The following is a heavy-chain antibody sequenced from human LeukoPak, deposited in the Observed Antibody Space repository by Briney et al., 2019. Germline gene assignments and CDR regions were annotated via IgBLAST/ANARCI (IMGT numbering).Heavy chain of an antibody. CDR2: IYSGGST. CDR1: GFTVTSNY. D-gene: IGHD3-22*01. Sequence: KPGGSLRLSCVASGFTVTSNYMSWVRQAPGKGLEWVSVIYSGGSTYYADSVKGRFTISRDNSKNTLYLQLDSLRAEDTAVYYCARLKYYDSGGYGYYFDYWGQGTLVTVSS. J-gene: IGHJ4*02. V-gene: IGHV3-66*04. CDR3: ARLKYYDSGGYGYYFDY.